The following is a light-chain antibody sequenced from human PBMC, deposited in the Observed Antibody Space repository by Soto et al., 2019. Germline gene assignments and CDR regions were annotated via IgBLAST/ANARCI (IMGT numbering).Light chain of an antibody. V-gene: IGKV3-20*01. CDR2: GSS. Sequence: EIVLTQSPGTLSLSPGERATLSCRASQSVSSSYLAWYQQKPGQAPRLLIYGSSSSATGIPDRFGGSGSGTDFTLTISTLEPEDFALYYSHQYGSSPPITFGVGTKVEIK. J-gene: IGKJ4*01. CDR1: QSVSSSY. CDR3: HQYGSSPPIT.